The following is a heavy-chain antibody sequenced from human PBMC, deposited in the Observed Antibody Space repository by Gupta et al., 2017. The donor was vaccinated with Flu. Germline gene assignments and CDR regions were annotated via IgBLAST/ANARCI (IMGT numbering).Heavy chain of an antibody. V-gene: IGHV3-21*01. CDR3: ARDVIAAAGTLRFDP. J-gene: IGHJ5*02. Sequence: GFTFSSYSMNWVRQAPGKGLEWVSSISSSSSYIYYADSVKGRFTISRDNAKNSLYLQMNSLRAEDTAVYYCARDVIAAAGTLRFDPWGQGTLVTVSS. CDR2: ISSSSSYI. CDR1: GFTFSSYS. D-gene: IGHD6-13*01.